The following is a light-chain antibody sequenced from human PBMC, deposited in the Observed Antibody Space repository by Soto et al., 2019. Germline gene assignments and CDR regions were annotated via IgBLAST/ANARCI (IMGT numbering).Light chain of an antibody. CDR2: TNS. V-gene: IGLV1-44*01. CDR1: ASNIGSNF. J-gene: IGLJ2*01. Sequence: QSVLTQPPSASGPPGQRVTISCSGRASNIGSNFVSWYQVVPGTAPKLLIYTNSHRPSGVPDRFSGSRSGTSASLDISGLQSDDEADYFCATWHDNVKGPVFGGGTKLTVL. CDR3: ATWHDNVKGPV.